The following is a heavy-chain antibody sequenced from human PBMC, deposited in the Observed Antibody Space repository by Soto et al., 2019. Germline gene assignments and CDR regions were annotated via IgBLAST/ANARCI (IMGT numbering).Heavy chain of an antibody. CDR1: GYSFAGYW. CDR2: IDPSDSQT. J-gene: IGHJ4*02. V-gene: IGHV5-10-1*01. CDR3: ARQIYDSDTGPNFQYYFDS. D-gene: IGHD3-22*01. Sequence: GESLKISCKGSGYSFAGYWITWVRQRPGKGLEWMGRIDPSDSQTYYSPSFRGHVTISVTKSITTVFLQWSSLRASDTAMYYCARQIYDSDTGPNFQYYFDSWGQGTPVTVSS.